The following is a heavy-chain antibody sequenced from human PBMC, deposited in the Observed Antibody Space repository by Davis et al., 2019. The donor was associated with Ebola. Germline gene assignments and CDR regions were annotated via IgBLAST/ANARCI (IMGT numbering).Heavy chain of an antibody. D-gene: IGHD3-22*01. J-gene: IGHJ3*02. V-gene: IGHV4-61*05. CDR2: IYYSGST. Sequence: MPSETLSLTCTVSGGSISSSSYYWSWIRQPPGKGLEGIGYIYYSGSTNYNPSLKSRVTISVDTSKNQFSLKLSSVTAADTAVYYCARGISSGGYYDSSNDAFDIWGQGTMVTVSS. CDR1: GGSISSSSYY. CDR3: ARGISSGGYYDSSNDAFDI.